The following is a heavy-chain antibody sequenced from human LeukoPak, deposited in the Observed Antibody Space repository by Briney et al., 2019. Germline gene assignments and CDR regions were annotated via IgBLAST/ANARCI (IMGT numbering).Heavy chain of an antibody. J-gene: IGHJ4*02. CDR2: ISSSSSYI. CDR3: ARDNDLLRYFDWPLDY. D-gene: IGHD3-9*01. Sequence: GGSLRLSCSASGFTFSSYSMNWVRQAPGKGLEWVSSISSSSSYIYYADSVKGRFTISRDNAKNSLYLQMNSLRAEDTAVYYCARDNDLLRYFDWPLDYWGQGTLVTVSS. V-gene: IGHV3-21*01. CDR1: GFTFSSYS.